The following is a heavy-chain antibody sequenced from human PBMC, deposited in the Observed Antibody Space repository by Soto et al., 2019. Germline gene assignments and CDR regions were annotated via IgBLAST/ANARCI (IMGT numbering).Heavy chain of an antibody. CDR1: GGSISSYY. D-gene: IGHD3-10*01. J-gene: IGHJ6*03. V-gene: IGHV4-59*08. CDR2: IYYSGST. Sequence: PSEILSLTCPVSGGSISSYYWSWIRQPPGKGLEWIGYIYYSGSTNYNPSLKSRVTISVDTSKNQFSLKLSSVTAADTAVYYCAKLSSTMVRGTRGSSYSMDVSGTGPTLTLSS. CDR3: AKLSSTMVRGTRGSSYSMDV.